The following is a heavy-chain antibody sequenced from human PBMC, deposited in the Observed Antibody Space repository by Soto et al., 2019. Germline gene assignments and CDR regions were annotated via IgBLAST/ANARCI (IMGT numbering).Heavy chain of an antibody. J-gene: IGHJ4*02. CDR3: AKMDYDSSGYFFPVMGY. CDR1: GFTFSSYA. Sequence: EVQLLESGGGLVQPGGSLRLSCAASGFTFSSYAMSWVRQAPGKGLEWVSAISGSGGSTYYADSVKGRFTISRDNSKNTLYLQMNSMRAEDTAVYYCAKMDYDSSGYFFPVMGYWGQGTLVTVSS. D-gene: IGHD3-22*01. V-gene: IGHV3-23*01. CDR2: ISGSGGST.